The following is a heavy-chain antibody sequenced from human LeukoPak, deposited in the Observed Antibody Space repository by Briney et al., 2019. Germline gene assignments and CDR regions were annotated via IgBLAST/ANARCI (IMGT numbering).Heavy chain of an antibody. V-gene: IGHV6-1*01. CDR1: GDSVSSNSAA. D-gene: IGHD3-9*01. CDR3: ARDRYGVYNFDWLLFDY. Sequence: SQTLSLTCAISGDSVSSNSAAWHWIRQSPSRGLEWLGRTYYRSKLYNDYAVSVKSRITINPDTSKNQFSLQLNSVTPEDTAVYYCARDRYGVYNFDWLLFDYWGQGTLVTVSS. CDR2: TYYRSKLYN. J-gene: IGHJ4*02.